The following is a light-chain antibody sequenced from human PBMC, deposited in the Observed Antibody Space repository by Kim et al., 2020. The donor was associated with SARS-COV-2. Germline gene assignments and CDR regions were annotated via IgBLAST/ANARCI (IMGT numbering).Light chain of an antibody. CDR2: AAS. J-gene: IGKJ1*01. CDR3: QQSYSTPPWT. CDR1: HGISSY. V-gene: IGKV1-39*01. Sequence: SVGDRSTSICRASHGISSYLNWYLQKPGQAPQPLIYAASSLQSGVPSRFSGSGSGTDFTLNISSLQPEDFATYYCQQSYSTPPWTFGQGTRLDIK.